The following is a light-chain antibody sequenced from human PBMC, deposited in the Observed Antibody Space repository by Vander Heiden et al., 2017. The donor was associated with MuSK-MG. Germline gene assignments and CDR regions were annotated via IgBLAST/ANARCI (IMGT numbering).Light chain of an antibody. V-gene: IGKV4-1*01. J-gene: IGKJ2*01. CDR1: QSVFYGSNNKNY. Sequence: DIVMSQSPDFLPVSLGERATINCKSSQSVFYGSNNKNYLAWYQQRPGQPPQLLISWASARDSGVPDRFSGSGSGTDFTLTITNLQAEDVAVYYCQQYYSVPYTVGQGTKLEI. CDR2: WAS. CDR3: QQYYSVPYT.